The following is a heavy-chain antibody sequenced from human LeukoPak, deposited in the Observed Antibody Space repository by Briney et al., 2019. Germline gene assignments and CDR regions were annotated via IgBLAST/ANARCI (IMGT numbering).Heavy chain of an antibody. Sequence: PSGTLSLTCGVSGGSVTSKNYCCLRRPPPGKVLELVGDNNLQGFTNYNPPLMGRVAIAVDTSDNHISLQLTSVTAAATAVYYCAREGGPYRPLDISGQGTGVTVSS. CDR3: AREGGPYRPLDI. J-gene: IGHJ4*02. CDR2: NNLQGFT. V-gene: IGHV4-4*02. CDR1: GGSVTSKNY.